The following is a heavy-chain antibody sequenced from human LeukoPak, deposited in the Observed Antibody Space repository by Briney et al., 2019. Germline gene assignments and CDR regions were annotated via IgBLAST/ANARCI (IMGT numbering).Heavy chain of an antibody. CDR3: ARGSRYYYYMDV. CDR2: ISYDGSNK. D-gene: IGHD2-2*01. CDR1: GFTFSSYA. Sequence: GRSLGLSCAASGFTFSSYAMHWVRQAPGKGLEWVAVISYDGSNKYYADSVKGRFTISRDNSKNTLYLQMNSLRAEDTAVYYCARGSRYYYYMDVWGKGTTVTVSS. J-gene: IGHJ6*03. V-gene: IGHV3-30*04.